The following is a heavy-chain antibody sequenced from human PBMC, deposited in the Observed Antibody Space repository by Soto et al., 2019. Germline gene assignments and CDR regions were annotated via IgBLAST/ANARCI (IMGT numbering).Heavy chain of an antibody. Sequence: GGSLRLSCAASGFTFSSYAMSWVRQAPGKGPEWVSAISGSGGSTYYADSVKGRFTISRDNSKNTLYLQMNSLRAEDTAVYYCAKDRTAGTRGNYYFDYWGQGTLVTVSS. J-gene: IGHJ4*02. CDR3: AKDRTAGTRGNYYFDY. CDR1: GFTFSSYA. V-gene: IGHV3-23*01. CDR2: ISGSGGST. D-gene: IGHD6-13*01.